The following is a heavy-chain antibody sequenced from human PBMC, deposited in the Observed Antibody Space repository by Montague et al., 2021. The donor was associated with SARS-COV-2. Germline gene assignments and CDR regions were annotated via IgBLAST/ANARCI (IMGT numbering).Heavy chain of an antibody. Sequence: PALVKPTQTLTLTCTFSGFSLSTSGMCVSWIRQPPGKALEWLALIDWDDDKYYSTSLKTRLTISKDTSKNQVVLTMTNMDPVDTATYYCARIRWVDDYVWGSYRYAPFDYWGQGTLVTVSS. CDR3: ARIRWVDDYVWGSYRYAPFDY. V-gene: IGHV2-70*01. CDR2: IDWDDDK. D-gene: IGHD3-16*02. CDR1: GFSLSTSGMC. J-gene: IGHJ4*02.